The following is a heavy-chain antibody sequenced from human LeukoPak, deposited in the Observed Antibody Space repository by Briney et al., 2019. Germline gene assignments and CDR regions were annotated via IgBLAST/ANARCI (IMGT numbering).Heavy chain of an antibody. CDR3: ARDLKNVDTAMVNYYYYYGMDV. V-gene: IGHV3-30-3*01. Sequence: GGSLRLSCAASGFTFSSYAMHWVRQAPGKGLEWVAVISYDESNKYYADSVKGRFTISRDNSKNTLYLQMNSLRAEDTAVYYCARDLKNVDTAMVNYYYYYGMDVWGQGTTVTVSS. J-gene: IGHJ6*02. CDR1: GFTFSSYA. CDR2: ISYDESNK. D-gene: IGHD5-18*01.